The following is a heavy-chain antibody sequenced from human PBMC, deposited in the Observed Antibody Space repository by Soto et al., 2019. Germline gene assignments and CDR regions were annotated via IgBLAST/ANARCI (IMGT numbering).Heavy chain of an antibody. V-gene: IGHV1-18*01. CDR3: ARDQVFEDSRGNLAGY. CDR2: ISTYDGTT. Sequence: QVQLVQSGGEVKEPGASVQVSCKPSGYSFTSYGINWVRQVPGQGLEWMGWISTYDGTTKYAQKVKGRVTMTTDESTSTAYMELRSLRSDDTAVYYCARDQVFEDSRGNLAGYWGQGTLVTVSS. D-gene: IGHD3-22*01. CDR1: GYSFTSYG. J-gene: IGHJ4*02.